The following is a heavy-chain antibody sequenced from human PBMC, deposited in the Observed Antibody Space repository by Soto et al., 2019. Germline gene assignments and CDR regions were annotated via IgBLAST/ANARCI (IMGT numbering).Heavy chain of an antibody. CDR2: IYYSGST. Sequence: QLRLQESGPGLVKPSETLSLTCTVSGGSISSSSYYWGWIRQPPGKGLEWIGSIYYSGSTYYNPSLKRRVTISVDTSKNQFSLKLSSVTAADTAVYYCARHADYYDILTGGGPFDYWGQGTLVTVSS. CDR1: GGSISSSSYY. V-gene: IGHV4-39*01. CDR3: ARHADYYDILTGGGPFDY. J-gene: IGHJ4*02. D-gene: IGHD3-9*01.